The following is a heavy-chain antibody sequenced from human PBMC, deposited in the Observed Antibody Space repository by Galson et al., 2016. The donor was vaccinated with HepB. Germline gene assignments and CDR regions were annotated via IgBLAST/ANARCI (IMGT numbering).Heavy chain of an antibody. V-gene: IGHV3-33*01. CDR2: IRYDGSNK. CDR3: ARGHFTTYYYDNSGYSSGDD. D-gene: IGHD3-22*01. J-gene: IGHJ4*02. CDR1: GFTFSSYG. Sequence: SPRLSCAASGFTFSSYGMDWVRQAPGKGLEWVAVIRYDGSNKYYADSVKGRFTISRDNSKNTLDLQMNSLRAEDTAVYYCARGHFTTYYYDNSGYSSGDDWGQGTLVTVSS.